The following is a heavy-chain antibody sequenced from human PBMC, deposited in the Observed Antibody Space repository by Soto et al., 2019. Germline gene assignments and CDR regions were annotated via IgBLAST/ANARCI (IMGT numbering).Heavy chain of an antibody. V-gene: IGHV1-18*04. D-gene: IGHD6-19*01. CDR1: GYTFTSYG. CDR3: ARASDGYRSGWYVGYFDY. J-gene: IGHJ4*02. CDR2: IRAYNGYT. Sequence: QVQLVQSGGEVKKPGASVKVSCKASGYTFTSYGVSWVRQAPGQGLEWMGWIRAYNGYTNYAQKFQGRVTITTDTSTSTAYMGVRGLISDDTAVYYCARASDGYRSGWYVGYFDYWGQGTLVTVSS.